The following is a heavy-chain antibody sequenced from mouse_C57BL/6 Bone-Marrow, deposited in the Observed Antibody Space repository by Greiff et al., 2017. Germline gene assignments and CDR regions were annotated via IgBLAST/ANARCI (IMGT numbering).Heavy chain of an antibody. CDR3: TRGAYYCSFYYYAMDY. CDR1: GFTFSSYA. CDR2: ISSGGDYI. V-gene: IGHV5-9-1*02. J-gene: IGHJ4*01. Sequence: EVMLVESGEGLVKPGGSLKLSCAASGFTFSSYAMSWVRQPPEKRLEWVAYISSGGDYIYYADTVKGRFTISRDNARNTLYLQMSSLKSEDTAMYYCTRGAYYCSFYYYAMDYWGQGTSVTVSS. D-gene: IGHD1-1*01.